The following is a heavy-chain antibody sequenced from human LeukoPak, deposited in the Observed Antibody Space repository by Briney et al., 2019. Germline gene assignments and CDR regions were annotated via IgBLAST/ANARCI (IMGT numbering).Heavy chain of an antibody. Sequence: PGGSLRLSCAASGFTFSDYYMSWIRQAPGKGLEWVSYISSSGSTIYYADSVKGRFTISRDNSKNTLYLQMNSLRAEDTAVYYCAKAQWELPRRAAFDIWGQGTMVTVSS. J-gene: IGHJ3*02. CDR3: AKAQWELPRRAAFDI. CDR2: ISSSGSTI. V-gene: IGHV3-11*01. CDR1: GFTFSDYY. D-gene: IGHD1-26*01.